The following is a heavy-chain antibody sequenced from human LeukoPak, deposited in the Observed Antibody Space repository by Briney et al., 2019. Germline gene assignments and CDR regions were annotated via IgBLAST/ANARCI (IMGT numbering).Heavy chain of an antibody. CDR1: GFTFSSYA. Sequence: GGSLRLSCAASGFTFSSYAMSWVRQAPGKGLEWFSAISGIGGSTYYAYSLKGRSPISRDNSKNTLYLQMNSLRAEDTAVYYCANAPPYYRSGGSCYGLYFQHWGQGTLVTVSS. CDR3: ANAPPYYRSGGSCYGLYFQH. J-gene: IGHJ1*01. V-gene: IGHV3-23*01. D-gene: IGHD2-15*01. CDR2: ISGIGGST.